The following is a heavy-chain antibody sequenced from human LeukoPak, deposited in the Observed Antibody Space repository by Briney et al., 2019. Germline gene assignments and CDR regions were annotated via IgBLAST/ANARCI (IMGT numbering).Heavy chain of an antibody. CDR1: GFMFGTYW. J-gene: IGHJ4*02. Sequence: GSLRLSCAASGFMFGTYWMSWVRQAPGKGLEWVADIKPDGSDKYYVGSVKGRFTISRDNAKNSLYLQLDSLRVEDTAVYYCAREWAHYDYWGQGTLVTVSS. CDR3: AREWAHYDY. CDR2: IKPDGSDK. V-gene: IGHV3-7*01. D-gene: IGHD1-26*01.